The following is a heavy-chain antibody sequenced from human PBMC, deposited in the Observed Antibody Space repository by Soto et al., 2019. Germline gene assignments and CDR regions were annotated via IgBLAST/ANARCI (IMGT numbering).Heavy chain of an antibody. J-gene: IGHJ6*02. CDR3: TRGDLMGRVHYYHSAMDV. CDR2: VSSGSFSS. Sequence: GGSLRLSCVVSGFTFSSYRMNWVRRAPGKGLEWVSTVSSGSFSSYYVDSVKGRFTISRDNANNTLFLQMNSLRVEDTAEYFCTRGDLMGRVHYYHSAMDVWGRGTTVTVSS. D-gene: IGHD3-10*01. CDR1: GFTFSSYR. V-gene: IGHV3-21*06.